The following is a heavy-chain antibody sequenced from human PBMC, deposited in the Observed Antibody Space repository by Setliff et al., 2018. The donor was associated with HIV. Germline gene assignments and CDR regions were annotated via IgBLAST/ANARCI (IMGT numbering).Heavy chain of an antibody. CDR3: ARRSGASYYSEFYYYMDV. CDR1: GGSINNHY. CDR2: IYYTGNT. D-gene: IGHD2-15*01. V-gene: IGHV4-59*08. Sequence: PSETLSLTCSVSGGSINNHYWSWIRLTPGKGLQWIGCIYYTGNTNYNPSLKSRVTMSVDTSNNQFSLKLTSVTATDSAVYYCARRSGASYYSEFYYYMDVWGKGTTVTVSS. J-gene: IGHJ6*03.